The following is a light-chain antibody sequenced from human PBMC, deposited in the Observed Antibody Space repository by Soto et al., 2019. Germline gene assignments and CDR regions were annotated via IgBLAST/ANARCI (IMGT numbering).Light chain of an antibody. V-gene: IGKV2-28*01. CDR1: QSLLHSNGYNC. J-gene: IGKJ2*01. Sequence: DIVMTQSPLSLPVTPGEPASISCRSSQSLLHSNGYNCLDWYLQKPGQSPQLLIYLGSNRASGVPDRFSGSGSGTDFTLQISRVEAEDVGVYYCMQGLRPPYTFGQGTKLQIK. CDR2: LGS. CDR3: MQGLRPPYT.